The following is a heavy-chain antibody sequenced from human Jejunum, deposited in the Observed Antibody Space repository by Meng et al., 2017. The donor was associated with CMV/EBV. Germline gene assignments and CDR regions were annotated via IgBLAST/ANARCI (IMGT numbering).Heavy chain of an antibody. J-gene: IGHJ6*02. CDR1: GFPFNAYW. CDR3: ARDYWSGKFGMDV. Sequence: SGFPFNAYWMHWVRQVPGQGLMSISRINSDGTSTTYGDSVKGRFSISRDNAKNTLYLQMNGLRAEDAAVYYCARDYWSGKFGMDVWGQGTTVTVSS. D-gene: IGHD3-3*01. V-gene: IGHV3-74*03. CDR2: INSDGTST.